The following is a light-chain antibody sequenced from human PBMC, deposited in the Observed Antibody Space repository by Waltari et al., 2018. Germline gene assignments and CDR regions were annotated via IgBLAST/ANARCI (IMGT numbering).Light chain of an antibody. CDR2: KSS. J-gene: IGKJ4*01. CDR1: QSIENW. Sequence: DIQMTQSPSTLSASVGDSVTLTCRASQSIENWLAWYQQKPGQAPKVIIYKSSTSDSGVPSRFSGSGFGTEFTLTISSLQPDDFATYYCQQYHSDFLTFGGGTKVEI. V-gene: IGKV1-5*03. CDR3: QQYHSDFLT.